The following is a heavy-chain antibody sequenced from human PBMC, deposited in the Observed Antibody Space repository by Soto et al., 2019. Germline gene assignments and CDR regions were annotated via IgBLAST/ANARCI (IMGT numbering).Heavy chain of an antibody. J-gene: IGHJ4*02. D-gene: IGHD3-3*02. CDR2: ISAHSGDT. CDR1: GYTFTNYG. CDR3: ARTITMTFLAPAH. Sequence: QVHLVQSGAEVTKPGASVKVSCKASGYTFTNYGINWVRRAPGQGLEWMGWISAHSGDTKYAQRFRDRVTMTTDTSTTTAYLELRSLTPDAPAVYYCARTITMTFLAPAHWGQGTRVTVSS. V-gene: IGHV1-18*01.